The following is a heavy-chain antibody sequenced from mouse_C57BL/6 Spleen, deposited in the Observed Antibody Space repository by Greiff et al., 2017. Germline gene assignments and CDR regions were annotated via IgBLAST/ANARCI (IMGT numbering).Heavy chain of an antibody. CDR1: GYSITSGYY. CDR2: ISYDGSN. CDR3: AKLTTVVGAGYFDV. V-gene: IGHV3-6*01. Sequence: DVQLQESGPGLVKPSQSLSLTCSVTGYSITSGYYWNWIRQFPGNKLEWMGYISYDGSNNYNPSLKNRISITRDTSKNQCFLKLNSVTTEDTATYYCAKLTTVVGAGYFDVWCTGTTVTVAS. J-gene: IGHJ1*03. D-gene: IGHD1-1*01.